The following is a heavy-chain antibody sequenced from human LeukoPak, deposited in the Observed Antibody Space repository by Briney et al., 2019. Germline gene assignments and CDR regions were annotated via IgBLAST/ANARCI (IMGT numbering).Heavy chain of an antibody. D-gene: IGHD3-22*01. J-gene: IGHJ4*02. CDR1: GFTLHDYG. V-gene: IGHV3-20*04. Sequence: GGSLRLSCAASGFTLHDYGMSWVHQAPGKGLEWVSSIHWNGGNTGYADSVGGRFTISRDNAKNSLYLQMKGLRAEDTAFYYCARGRYDDSGYLVDYWGQGTLVTVSS. CDR2: IHWNGGNT. CDR3: ARGRYDDSGYLVDY.